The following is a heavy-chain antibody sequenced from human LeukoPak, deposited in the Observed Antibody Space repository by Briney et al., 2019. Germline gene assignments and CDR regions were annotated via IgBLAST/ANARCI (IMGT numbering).Heavy chain of an antibody. J-gene: IGHJ3*02. V-gene: IGHV4-31*03. CDR3: ARDIQGSDYADAFDI. D-gene: IGHD3-22*01. Sequence: PSETLSLTCTVSGGSISSGGYYWSWIRQHPGKGLEWIGYIYYSGSTYYNPSLKSRVTISVDTSKNQFSLKLSSVTAADTAVYYCARDIQGSDYADAFDIWGQGTMVTVSS. CDR2: IYYSGST. CDR1: GGSISSGGYY.